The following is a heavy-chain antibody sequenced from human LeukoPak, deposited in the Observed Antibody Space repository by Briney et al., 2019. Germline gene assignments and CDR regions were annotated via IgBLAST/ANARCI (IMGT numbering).Heavy chain of an antibody. J-gene: IGHJ4*02. CDR3: AKQYDFWSGPDY. D-gene: IGHD3-3*01. CDR2: ISGSGGST. CDR1: GFTFSSYA. Sequence: PGGSLRLSCAASGFTFSSYAMNWVRQAPGKGLEWVSGISGSGGSTYNADSVKGRFTISRDNSKNTLYLQMNSLRVEDTAVYYCAKQYDFWSGPDYWGQGTLVTVSS. V-gene: IGHV3-23*01.